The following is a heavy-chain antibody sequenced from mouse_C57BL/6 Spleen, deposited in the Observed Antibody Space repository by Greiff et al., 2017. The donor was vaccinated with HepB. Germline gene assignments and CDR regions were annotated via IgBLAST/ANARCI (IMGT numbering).Heavy chain of an antibody. J-gene: IGHJ3*01. D-gene: IGHD1-1*01. CDR1: GYAFTNYL. CDR2: INPGSGGT. CDR3: ARGYYGSKAY. V-gene: IGHV1-54*01. Sequence: VQVVESGAELVRPGTSVKVSCKASGYAFTNYLIEWVKQRPGQGLEWIGVINPGSGGTNYNEKFKGKATLTADKSSSTAYMQLSSLTSEDSAVYFCARGYYGSKAYWGQGTLVTVSA.